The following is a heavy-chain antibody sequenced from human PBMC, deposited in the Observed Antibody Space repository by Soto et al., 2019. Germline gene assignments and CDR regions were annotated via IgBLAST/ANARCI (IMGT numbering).Heavy chain of an antibody. CDR3: ARDGPEDIVVVPAAIGTLNWFDP. J-gene: IGHJ5*02. V-gene: IGHV1-18*01. Sequence: ASVKVSCKASGYTFTSYGISWVRQAPGQGLEWMGWISAYNGNTNYAQKLQGRVTMTTDTSTSTAYMELRSLRSDDTAVYYCARDGPEDIVVVPAAIGTLNWFDPWGQGTLVTVSS. CDR2: ISAYNGNT. D-gene: IGHD2-2*01. CDR1: GYTFTSYG.